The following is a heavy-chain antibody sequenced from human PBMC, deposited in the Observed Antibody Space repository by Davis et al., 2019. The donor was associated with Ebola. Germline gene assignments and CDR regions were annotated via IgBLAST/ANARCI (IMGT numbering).Heavy chain of an antibody. D-gene: IGHD7-27*01. CDR3: ARWGKKTGDRHPFDY. CDR2: IIPIFGTA. CDR1: GGTFSSYA. Sequence: SVKVSCKASGGTFSSYAISWARQAPGQGLEWMGGIIPIFGTANYAQKFQGRVTITADESTSTAYMELSSLRSEDTAVYYCARWGKKTGDRHPFDYWGQGTLVTVSS. V-gene: IGHV1-69*13. J-gene: IGHJ4*02.